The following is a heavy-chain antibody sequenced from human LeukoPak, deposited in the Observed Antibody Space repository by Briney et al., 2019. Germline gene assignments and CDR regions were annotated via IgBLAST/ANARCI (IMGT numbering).Heavy chain of an antibody. V-gene: IGHV1-69*04. CDR1: VGTFSSYT. J-gene: IGHJ3*02. CDR3: ARDMGGSYHDAFDI. Sequence: SVKVSCKASVGTFSSYTISGVRQAPGRGLEWMGRLIPILGIANYAQKFQGRVTITADKSTSTAYMELSSLRSEDTAVYYCARDMGGSYHDAFDIWGQGTMVTVSS. CDR2: LIPILGIA. D-gene: IGHD1-26*01.